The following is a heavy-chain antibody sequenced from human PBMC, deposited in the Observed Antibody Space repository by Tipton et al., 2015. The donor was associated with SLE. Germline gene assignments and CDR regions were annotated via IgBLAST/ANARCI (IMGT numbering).Heavy chain of an antibody. Sequence: LSLTCTVSGGSISSSSYYWGWIRQSPGKGLEWVSYISSSGSTIKYADSVKGRVTISRDNVDNSLYLQMNNLRAEDTAVYYCARDYVSSRDFWSGPDAFDIWGQGTTVAVSS. D-gene: IGHD3-3*01. CDR3: ARDYVSSRDFWSGPDAFDI. V-gene: IGHV3-11*04. J-gene: IGHJ3*02. CDR1: GGSISSSSYY. CDR2: ISSSGSTI.